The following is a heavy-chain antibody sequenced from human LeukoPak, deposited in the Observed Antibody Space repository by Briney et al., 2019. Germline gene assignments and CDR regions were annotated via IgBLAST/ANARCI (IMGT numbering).Heavy chain of an antibody. Sequence: LSLTCAVYGGSFSGYYWSWIRQAPGKGLEWVSYISSSGSTIYYADSVKGRFTISRDNAKNSLYLQMNSLRAEDTAVYYCARAGKADSLDYWGQGTLVTVSS. CDR1: GGSFSGYY. V-gene: IGHV3-11*01. CDR2: ISSSGSTI. CDR3: ARAGKADSLDY. J-gene: IGHJ4*02.